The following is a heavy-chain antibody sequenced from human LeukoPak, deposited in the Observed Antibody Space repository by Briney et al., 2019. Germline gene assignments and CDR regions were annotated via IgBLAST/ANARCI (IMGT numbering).Heavy chain of an antibody. Sequence: GRSLTLSCAASGFTFSSFGMHWVRQAPGKGLEWVAVIWYDASNRYYADSVKGRFTISRDNSKNTLYLQMNSLRDDDTAVYYCVRGVGVSRFNYLDSWGQGTLVIVSS. V-gene: IGHV3-33*01. CDR3: VRGVGVSRFNYLDS. CDR2: IWYDASNR. CDR1: GFTFSSFG. D-gene: IGHD6-13*01. J-gene: IGHJ4*02.